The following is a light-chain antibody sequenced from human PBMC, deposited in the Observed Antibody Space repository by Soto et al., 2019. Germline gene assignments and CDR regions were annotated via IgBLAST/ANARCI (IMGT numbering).Light chain of an antibody. V-gene: IGKV3-15*01. J-gene: IGKJ2*01. CDR2: GTS. CDR1: QSVSSN. Sequence: EIVMTQAPATLSLSPGERVTLSCRASQSVSSNLAWYQQKPGQPPRLLIYGTSTRATGIPGRFSGSGSGTDFTLTISSLQSEDFAVYYCQQYNNWPPNTFGQGTKLEIK. CDR3: QQYNNWPPNT.